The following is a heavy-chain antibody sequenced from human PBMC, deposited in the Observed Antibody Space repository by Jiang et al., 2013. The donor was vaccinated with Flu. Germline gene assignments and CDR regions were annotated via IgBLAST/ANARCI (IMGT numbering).Heavy chain of an antibody. D-gene: IGHD7-27*01. CDR3: ARALGISSSV. J-gene: IGHJ4*02. V-gene: IGHV3-7*01. CDR1: GFSFSSYW. Sequence: AASGFSFSSYWMSWVRQAPGKGLEWVANIKQDGSVKYYVDSVKGRFTISRDNAKNSLYLQMNSLRAEDTAVYYCARALGISSSVWGQGTLVTVSS. CDR2: IKQDGSVK.